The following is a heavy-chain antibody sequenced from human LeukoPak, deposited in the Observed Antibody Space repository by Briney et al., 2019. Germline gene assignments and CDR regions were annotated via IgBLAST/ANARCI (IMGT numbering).Heavy chain of an antibody. CDR3: ANLPRGDY. V-gene: IGHV3-53*01. CDR1: GLTVSSSQ. CDR2: IYSGGST. J-gene: IGHJ4*02. D-gene: IGHD3-10*01. Sequence: GGSLRLSCAASGLTVSSSQMTWIRQAPGKGLEWVSIIYSGGSTYYADSVKSRFTISSDNSQNTLSLQMNRLRVEDTAVYYCANLPRGDYWGQGTLVTVSS.